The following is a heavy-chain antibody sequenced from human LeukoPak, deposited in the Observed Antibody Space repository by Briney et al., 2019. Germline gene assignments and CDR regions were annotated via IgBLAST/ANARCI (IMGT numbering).Heavy chain of an antibody. CDR1: GFTFSSYS. V-gene: IGHV3-21*01. J-gene: IGHJ4*02. CDR2: ISSSSSYI. D-gene: IGHD3-22*01. Sequence: PGGSLRLSCAASGFTFSSYSMNWVRQAPGKGLEWVSSISSSSSYIYYADSVKGRFTISRDNAKNSLYLQMNSLRAEDTAVYYCASSLPYYYDSSGYYYDYWGQGTLVTVSS. CDR3: ASSLPYYYDSSGYYYDY.